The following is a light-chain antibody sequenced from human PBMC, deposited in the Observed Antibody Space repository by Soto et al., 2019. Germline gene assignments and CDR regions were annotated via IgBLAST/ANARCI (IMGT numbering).Light chain of an antibody. J-gene: IGKJ4*01. CDR1: QSVSSN. CDR2: DAS. V-gene: IGKV3-15*01. Sequence: EIVMTQSPATLSVSPGERATLSCRASQSVSSNLAWYQQKPGQTPRLLIYDASTRATDIPARFSGSGSGTDFTLTINSLQSEDFAVYYCQPYNNWPLTFGGGTKVDIK. CDR3: QPYNNWPLT.